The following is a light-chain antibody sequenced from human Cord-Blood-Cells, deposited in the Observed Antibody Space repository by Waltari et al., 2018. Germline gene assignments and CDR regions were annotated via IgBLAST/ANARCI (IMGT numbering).Light chain of an antibody. CDR2: AAS. CDR1: QSISSY. V-gene: IGKV1-39*01. CDR3: QQSYSTPLT. J-gene: IGKJ4*01. Sequence: IQLTQPPSSLSASVGDRSTFTCRASQSISSYLNWYQQKPGKAPKLLIYAASSLQSGVPSRFSGSGSGTDFTLTISSLQPEDFATYYCQQSYSTPLTFGGGTKVEIK.